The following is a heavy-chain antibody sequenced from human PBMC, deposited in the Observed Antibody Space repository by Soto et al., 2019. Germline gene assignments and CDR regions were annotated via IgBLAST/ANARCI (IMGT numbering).Heavy chain of an antibody. CDR1: GFTFSSYA. Sequence: SGGSLRLSCSASGFTFSSYAMHWVRQAPGKVLEYVSAISSNGGSTYYADSVKGRFTISRDNSKNTLYLQMSSLRAEDTAVYYCVKDRFDYSNYSYSGMDVWGQGXTVTVYS. CDR2: ISSNGGST. V-gene: IGHV3-64D*06. J-gene: IGHJ6*02. CDR3: VKDRFDYSNYSYSGMDV. D-gene: IGHD4-4*01.